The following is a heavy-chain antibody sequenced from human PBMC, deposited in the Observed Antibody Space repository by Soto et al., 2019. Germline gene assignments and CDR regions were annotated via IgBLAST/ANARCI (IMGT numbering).Heavy chain of an antibody. CDR2: IIPIFGTA. CDR1: GGTFSSYA. V-gene: IGHV1-69*13. CDR3: AARVGAMIVVAPPDY. Sequence: SVKVSCKASGGTFSSYAISWVRQAPGQGLEWMGGIIPIFGTANYAQKFQGRVTITADESTSTAYMELSSLRSEDTAAYYCAARVGAMIVVAPPDYWGQGTLVTVSS. J-gene: IGHJ4*02. D-gene: IGHD3-22*01.